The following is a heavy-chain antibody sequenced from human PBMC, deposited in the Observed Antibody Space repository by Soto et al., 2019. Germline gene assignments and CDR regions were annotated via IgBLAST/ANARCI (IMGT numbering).Heavy chain of an antibody. Sequence: SETLSLTCTVSGVSITTYYWSLSRQPPGQGMEAIGYINYTGDTNSNPSLKSRVTISIDTSKNQFSLKLSSVTAADTAVYYCARCLYYYDSSGYPNHDAFDIWGQGTMVTVS. D-gene: IGHD3-22*01. CDR3: ARCLYYYDSSGYPNHDAFDI. CDR2: INYTGDT. CDR1: GVSITTYY. J-gene: IGHJ3*02. V-gene: IGHV4-59*01.